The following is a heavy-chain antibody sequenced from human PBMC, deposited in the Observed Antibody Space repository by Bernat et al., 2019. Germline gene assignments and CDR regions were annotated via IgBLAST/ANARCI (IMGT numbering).Heavy chain of an antibody. D-gene: IGHD2-21*01. Sequence: EVQLVESGGGLVQPGGSLRLSCAASGFTFSSYEMNWVRQAPGKGLEWVSYISSSGSTIYYADSVKGRFTISRDNAKNSLYLQMNSLRAEDTAVYYCAGSVTDWVYYYYYMDVWGKGTTVTVSS. V-gene: IGHV3-48*03. J-gene: IGHJ6*03. CDR2: ISSSGSTI. CDR3: AGSVTDWVYYYYYMDV. CDR1: GFTFSSYE.